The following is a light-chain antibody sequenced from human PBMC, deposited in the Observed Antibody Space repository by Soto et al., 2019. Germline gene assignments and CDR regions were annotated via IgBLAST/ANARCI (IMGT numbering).Light chain of an antibody. CDR3: LQDYNYPPWT. V-gene: IGKV1-6*01. J-gene: IGKJ1*01. Sequence: AIQMNQSPSSLSASVGDRVTITCRASQGIRNDLGWYQQKPGKAPKLLIYAASSLQSGVPSRFSGSGSGTDFTLTISSLQPEDFATYYCLQDYNYPPWTFGQGTKVEIK. CDR1: QGIRND. CDR2: AAS.